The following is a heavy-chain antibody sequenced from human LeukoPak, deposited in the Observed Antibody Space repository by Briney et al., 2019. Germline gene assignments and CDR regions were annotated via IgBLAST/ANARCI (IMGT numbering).Heavy chain of an antibody. V-gene: IGHV3-23*01. CDR3: AKTPGYSSSWYAPYDY. CDR2: ISGSGGST. D-gene: IGHD6-13*01. J-gene: IGHJ4*02. CDR1: GFTFSSYA. Sequence: PGGSLRLSCAASGFTFSSYAMSWVRQAPGKGLEWVSAISGSGGSTYYADSVKGRFTISRDNSKNTLYLQMNSLRAEDTAVYCCAKTPGYSSSWYAPYDYWGQGTLVTVSS.